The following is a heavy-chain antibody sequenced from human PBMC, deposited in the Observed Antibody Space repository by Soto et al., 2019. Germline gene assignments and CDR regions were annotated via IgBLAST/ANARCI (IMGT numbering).Heavy chain of an antibody. V-gene: IGHV4-30-4*01. D-gene: IGHD5-12*01. CDR2: IFYTGST. CDR1: GGTINSGDYF. Sequence: SETLSLTCSVSGGTINSGDYFWSWIRQPPGKGLEWIGSIFYTGSTYYSPSLKSRASMSMDTSKNLFPLRLRSLTAADTAVYFCARVKATLYRHYYFDYWGQGTPVTVSS. CDR3: ARVKATLYRHYYFDY. J-gene: IGHJ4*02.